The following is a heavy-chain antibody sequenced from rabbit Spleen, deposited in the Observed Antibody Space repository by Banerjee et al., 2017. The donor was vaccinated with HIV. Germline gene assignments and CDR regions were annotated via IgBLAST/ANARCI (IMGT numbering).Heavy chain of an antibody. CDR3: GRGSATMTMVITGYYLSL. J-gene: IGHJ4*01. V-gene: IGHV1S45*01. Sequence: QEQLVESGGGLVQPEGSLTLTCTASGFSFSSSYYMCWVRQAPGKGLEWIACINAVTGKAVYASWAKGRFTFSKTSSTTVTLQMTRLTAADTATYFCGRGSATMTMVITGYYLSLWGPGTLVTVS. CDR2: INAVTGKA. D-gene: IGHD2-1*01. CDR1: GFSFSSSYY.